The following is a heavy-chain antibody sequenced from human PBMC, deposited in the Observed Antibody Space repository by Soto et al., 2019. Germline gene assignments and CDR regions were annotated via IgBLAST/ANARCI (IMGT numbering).Heavy chain of an antibody. J-gene: IGHJ4*02. CDR3: ARSFNPHYFDY. CDR2: IYYSGST. Sequence: PSETLSLTCTVSGGSISSYYWSWIRQPPGKGLEWIGYIYYSGSTNYNPSLKSRVTISVDTSKNQFSLKLSSVTAADTAVYYCARSFNPHYFDYWGQGTLVTVSS. V-gene: IGHV4-59*01. CDR1: GGSISSYY.